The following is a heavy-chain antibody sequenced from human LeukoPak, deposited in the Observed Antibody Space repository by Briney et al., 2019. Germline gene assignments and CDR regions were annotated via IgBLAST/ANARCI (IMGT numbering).Heavy chain of an antibody. J-gene: IGHJ4*02. CDR1: GYAFASYW. V-gene: IGHV5-51*01. D-gene: IGHD3-22*01. CDR2: IYPDDSDT. CDR3: AGFEVNHEDSSSFYYFDY. Sequence: GESLKISCRVSGYAFASYWIGWVRQVPGKGLEWMGIIYPDDSDTKYSPSFQGQVTFSADKSVNTAYLQWSSLKASDSAMYYCAGFEVNHEDSSSFYYFDYWGQGTLVTVSS.